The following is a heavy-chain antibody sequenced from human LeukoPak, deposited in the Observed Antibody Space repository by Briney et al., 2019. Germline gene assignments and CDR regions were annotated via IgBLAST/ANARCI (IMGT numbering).Heavy chain of an antibody. V-gene: IGHV1-2*02. CDR1: GYTFVGYY. CDR2: INPNSGGA. D-gene: IGHD3-22*01. J-gene: IGHJ4*02. Sequence: ASVKVSCKASGYTFVGYYMHWVRQAPGQGLEWMGWINPNSGGANYAQKFQGRVTMTRDTSISTAYMKLSRLRSDDTAVYYCARGSAESDYDSSGFDYWGQGALVTVSS. CDR3: ARGSAESDYDSSGFDY.